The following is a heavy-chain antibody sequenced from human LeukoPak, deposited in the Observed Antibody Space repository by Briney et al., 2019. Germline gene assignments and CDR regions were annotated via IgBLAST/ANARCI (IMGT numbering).Heavy chain of an antibody. J-gene: IGHJ4*02. Sequence: SVKVSCKASGGTFSSYAISRVRQAPGQGLEWMGGIIPIFGTANYAQKFQGRVTITADESTSTAYMELSSLRSEDTAVYYCASKHDSSGYTLGGWGQGTLVTVSS. V-gene: IGHV1-69*13. CDR1: GGTFSSYA. D-gene: IGHD3-22*01. CDR2: IIPIFGTA. CDR3: ASKHDSSGYTLGG.